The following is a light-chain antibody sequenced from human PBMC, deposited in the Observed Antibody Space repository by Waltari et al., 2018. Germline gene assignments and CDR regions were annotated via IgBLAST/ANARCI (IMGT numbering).Light chain of an antibody. CDR2: DVS. Sequence: EIVLTQSPATLSLSPGERATLSCMASQSVSSSLGWYQQKPGQAPRLLIYDVSNRATDIPARFSGSGSGTDFTLTISSLEPEDFAVYYCQQRDNWPSITFGQGTRLEIK. CDR3: QQRDNWPSIT. V-gene: IGKV3-11*01. J-gene: IGKJ5*01. CDR1: QSVSSS.